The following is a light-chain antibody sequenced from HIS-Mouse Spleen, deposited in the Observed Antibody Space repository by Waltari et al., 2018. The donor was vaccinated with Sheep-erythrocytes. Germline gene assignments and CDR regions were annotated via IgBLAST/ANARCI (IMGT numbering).Light chain of an antibody. V-gene: IGLV1-40*01. CDR2: GNS. J-gene: IGLJ3*02. CDR1: SSNIGAGYD. Sequence: QSVLTQPPSVSGAPGQRVTISCTGSSSNIGAGYDVHWYQPLPGTAPKLHIYGNSNRPSGFPDRFSGSKSGTSASLAITGLQAEDEADYYCQSYDSSLSGWVFGGGTKLTVL. CDR3: QSYDSSLSGWV.